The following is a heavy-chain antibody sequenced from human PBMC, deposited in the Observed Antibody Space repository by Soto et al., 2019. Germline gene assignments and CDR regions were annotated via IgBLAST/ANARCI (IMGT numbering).Heavy chain of an antibody. J-gene: IGHJ6*02. Sequence: ASVKVSCKASGYTFTSYGISWVRQAPGQGLEWMGWISAYNGNTNSAQKLRGRVTMTTDTSTSTAYMELRSLRSDDTAVYYCARDSWWFGALDVWGQGTTVTVSS. CDR2: ISAYNGNT. D-gene: IGHD3-10*01. CDR3: ARDSWWFGALDV. CDR1: GYTFTSYG. V-gene: IGHV1-18*01.